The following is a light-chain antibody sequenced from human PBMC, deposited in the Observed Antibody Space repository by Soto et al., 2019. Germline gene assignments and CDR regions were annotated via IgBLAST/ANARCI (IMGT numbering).Light chain of an antibody. J-gene: IGLJ3*02. V-gene: IGLV1-44*01. CDR2: SNN. Sequence: QSVLTQPPSASGTPGQRVTISCSGSSSNIGSNTVNWYQQLPGTAPKLLIYSNNQRPSGVPDRFSGSKSGTSASLAISGLQSEDEDDYYCAAWADSLNGLVFGGGTKLTVL. CDR3: AAWADSLNGLV. CDR1: SSNIGSNT.